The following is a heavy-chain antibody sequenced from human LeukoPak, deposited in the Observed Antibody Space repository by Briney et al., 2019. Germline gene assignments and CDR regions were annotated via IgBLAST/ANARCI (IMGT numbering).Heavy chain of an antibody. Sequence: SXXXSLTCTVSGGSISSYYWSWLRQPPGKGLEWIGYIYYSGSTNYNPSLKSRLTISVDTSKNQFSLKLTSVTAADTAVYYCSRATSSWRPFDYWGQGALVTVSS. CDR3: SRATSSWRPFDY. D-gene: IGHD6-13*01. CDR2: IYYSGST. J-gene: IGHJ4*02. CDR1: GGSISSYY. V-gene: IGHV4-59*01.